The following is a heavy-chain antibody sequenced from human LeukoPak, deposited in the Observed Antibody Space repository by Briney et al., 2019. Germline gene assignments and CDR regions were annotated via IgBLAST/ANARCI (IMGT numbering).Heavy chain of an antibody. CDR2: INHSGST. Sequence: SETLSLTCAVYGGSFSGYYWSWIRQPPGKGLEWIGEINHSGSTNYNPSLKSRVTISVGTSKNQFSLKLSSVTAADTAVYYCARKGYSGSYGTNYWGQGTLVTVSS. D-gene: IGHD1-26*01. V-gene: IGHV4-34*01. CDR1: GGSFSGYY. J-gene: IGHJ4*02. CDR3: ARKGYSGSYGTNY.